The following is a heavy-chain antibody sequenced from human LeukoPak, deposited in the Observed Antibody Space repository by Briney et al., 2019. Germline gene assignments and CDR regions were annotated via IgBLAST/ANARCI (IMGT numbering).Heavy chain of an antibody. J-gene: IGHJ3*02. CDR2: ISHTGST. CDR1: GGSISGYY. Sequence: SETLSLTCAVSGGSISGYYWSWIRQSPGKGLDWIAYISHTGSTNYNPSLKSRVTISVDTSKNQFSLKLSSVTAADTAVYFCARDFLSKNAFGIWGPGTVVTVSS. V-gene: IGHV4-59*01. CDR3: ARDFLSKNAFGI.